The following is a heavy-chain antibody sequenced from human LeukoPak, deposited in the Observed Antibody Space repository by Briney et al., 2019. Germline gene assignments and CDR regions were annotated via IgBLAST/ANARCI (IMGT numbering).Heavy chain of an antibody. CDR3: ARGTIDDRYFDAFDI. CDR2: IYYSGST. J-gene: IGHJ3*02. V-gene: IGHV4-31*03. Sequence: SETLSLTCTVSGGFISTGDYYWSWIRQHPGKGLEWIGHIYYSGSTFYNPSLKSRLIISQDTSKNQFSLNLSSVTVADTAVYYCARGTIDDRYFDAFDIWGQGTMVTVSS. CDR1: GGFISTGDYY. D-gene: IGHD3-9*01.